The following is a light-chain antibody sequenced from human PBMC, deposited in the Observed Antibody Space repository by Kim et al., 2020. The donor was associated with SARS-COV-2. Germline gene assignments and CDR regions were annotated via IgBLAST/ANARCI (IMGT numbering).Light chain of an antibody. J-gene: IGLJ3*02. CDR3: SSYAGYGLGV. V-gene: IGLV2-23*02. CDR2: EVN. CDR1: NSDVGSYNL. Sequence: QSALTQPASVSGSPGQSVTISCTGTNSDVGSYNLVSWYQQHPGKAPKLMIYEVNKRPSGVSDRFSGSKSGNTASLTISGLQAEDEADYYCSSYAGYGLGVFGGGTQLTVL.